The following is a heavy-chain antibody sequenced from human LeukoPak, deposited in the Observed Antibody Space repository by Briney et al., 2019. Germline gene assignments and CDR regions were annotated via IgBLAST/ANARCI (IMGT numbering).Heavy chain of an antibody. CDR2: IYPGDSDT. V-gene: IGHV5-51*01. D-gene: IGHD3-10*01. Sequence: GESLKISCKGSAYSFTSYWIAWVRQMPGKGLEWMGIIYPGDSDTRYSPSFQGQVTISAHKSISTAYLQWNSLKASDTAMYYCARHKQVLGGSGEKINYYYGMDVWGQGTTVTVSS. CDR1: AYSFTSYW. CDR3: ARHKQVLGGSGEKINYYYGMDV. J-gene: IGHJ6*02.